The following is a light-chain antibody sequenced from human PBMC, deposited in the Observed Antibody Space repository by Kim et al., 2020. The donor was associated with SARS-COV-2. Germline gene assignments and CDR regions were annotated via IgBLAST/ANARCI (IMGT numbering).Light chain of an antibody. CDR2: GAS. CDR1: QTVSSTF. V-gene: IGKV3-20*01. CDR3: QHYGDSPPFT. J-gene: IGKJ2*01. Sequence: SPGEEATLSCRASQTVSSTFLAWYQQRPGQPPRLLIYGASNRATGIPDRFTGSGSGTDFTLTISRLESEDFAVYYCQHYGDSPPFTFGQGTSWRS.